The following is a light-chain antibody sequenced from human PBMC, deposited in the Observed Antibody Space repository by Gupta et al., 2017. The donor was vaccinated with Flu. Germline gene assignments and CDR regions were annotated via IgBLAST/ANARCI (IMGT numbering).Light chain of an antibody. CDR2: KNN. V-gene: IGLV1-47*01. J-gene: IGLJ3*02. Sequence: QSVLTQSPSASGTPGQTVTISCSGSRSNIGSKFVSWYQQVPGMAPKLVIYKNNQWPSGVPDRFSGSKSGTSASLAISGLRPEDEADYFCAAWDDSLSGLTWVFGGGTKLTVL. CDR3: AAWDDSLSGLTWV. CDR1: RSNIGSKF.